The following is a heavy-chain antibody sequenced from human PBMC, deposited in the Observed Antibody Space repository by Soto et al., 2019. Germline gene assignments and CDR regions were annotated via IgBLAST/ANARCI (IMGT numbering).Heavy chain of an antibody. V-gene: IGHV3-33*01. CDR1: GFTFSSYG. CDR3: ARDFTAAAGTGYYYRMDV. Sequence: GGSLRLSCAASGFTFSSYGMHWVRQAPGKGLEWVAVIWYDGSNKYYADSVKGRFTISRDNSKNTLYLQMNSLRAEDTAVYYCARDFTAAAGTGYYYRMDVWGQGTKVPVSS. D-gene: IGHD6-13*01. CDR2: IWYDGSNK. J-gene: IGHJ6*02.